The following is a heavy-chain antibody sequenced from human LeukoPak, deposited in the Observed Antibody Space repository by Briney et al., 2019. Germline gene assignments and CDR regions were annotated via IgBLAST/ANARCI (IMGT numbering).Heavy chain of an antibody. D-gene: IGHD1-1*01. CDR2: IYYSGST. CDR1: GGSISSSGQY. CDR3: ARQVQGVIRPDY. J-gene: IGHJ4*02. V-gene: IGHV4-39*01. Sequence: SETLSLTCTVSGGSISSSGQYWVWIRQPPGKGLEWIGTIYYSGSTYYNPSLKSRVTVSVDTSKNQFSLKLSSVTAPDTAVYYCARQVQGVIRPDYWGQGTLVTVSS.